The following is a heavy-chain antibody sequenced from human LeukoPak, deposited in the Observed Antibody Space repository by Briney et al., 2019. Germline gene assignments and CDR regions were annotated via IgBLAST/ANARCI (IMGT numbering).Heavy chain of an antibody. V-gene: IGHV4-39*07. CDR3: ASGNYYDSSGYLDY. CDR1: GGSISSSSYY. D-gene: IGHD3-22*01. CDR2: IYYSGST. Sequence: SETLSLTCTVSGGSISSSSYYWGWIRQPPGKGLEWTGSIYYSGSTYYNPSLRSRVTISVDTSKNQFSLKLSSVTAADTAVYYCASGNYYDSSGYLDYWGQGTLVTVSS. J-gene: IGHJ4*02.